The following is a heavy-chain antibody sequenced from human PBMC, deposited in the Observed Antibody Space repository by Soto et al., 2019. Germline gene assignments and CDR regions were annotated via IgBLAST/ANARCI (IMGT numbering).Heavy chain of an antibody. Sequence: SETLSLTCDVSSVSITSSNWWTWVRQPPGKGLEWLGKISHSGSVNYNATLRSRVTISVDKPKNQLSLKLMSVTAADTAVYYCARDYDGFDYWGPGILVTVSS. V-gene: IGHV4-4*02. J-gene: IGHJ4*02. D-gene: IGHD3-16*01. CDR3: ARDYDGFDY. CDR1: SVSITSSNW. CDR2: ISHSGSV.